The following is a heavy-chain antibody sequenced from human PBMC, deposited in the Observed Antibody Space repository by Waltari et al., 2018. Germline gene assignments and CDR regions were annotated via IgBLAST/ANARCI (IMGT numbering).Heavy chain of an antibody. Sequence: QVQLPESGPGLVKPSETLSLTCPVSGYSISSGYFWGWIRQPPGKGLQWIGSIYHSGSTYYNPSLKSRVTISVDTSKNQFSLKLSSVTAADTAVYYCARDRESSSYPLHPDYWGQGTLVTVSS. CDR1: GYSISSGYF. V-gene: IGHV4-38-2*02. J-gene: IGHJ4*02. CDR3: ARDRESSSYPLHPDY. D-gene: IGHD6-6*01. CDR2: IYHSGST.